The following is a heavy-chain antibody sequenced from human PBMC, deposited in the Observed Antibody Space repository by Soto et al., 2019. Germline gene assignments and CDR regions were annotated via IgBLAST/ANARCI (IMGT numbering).Heavy chain of an antibody. CDR1: GFNFNIYS. V-gene: IGHV3-48*01. D-gene: IGHD3-3*01. CDR3: TRGVEYGFDF. Sequence: GGSLRLSCITSGFNFNIYSMNWVRQAPGKGLEWVSYMTSNSKTIHYADSIKGRFTISRENAKNSVFLQMNSLRAEDTAVYYCTRGVEYGFDFWGQGTMVTVSS. CDR2: MTSNSKTI. J-gene: IGHJ3*01.